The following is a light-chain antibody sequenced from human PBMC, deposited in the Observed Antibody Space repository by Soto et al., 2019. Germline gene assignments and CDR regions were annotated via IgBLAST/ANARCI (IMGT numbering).Light chain of an antibody. Sequence: QSALTQPASVSGSPGQSITISCTGTSSDVGGYNYVSWYQQHPGKAPKLMIYEVSNRPSGVFNRFSGSKSGNTASLTISGLQAEDEADYYCSSYTGSNTVIFGGGTKLTVL. V-gene: IGLV2-14*01. J-gene: IGLJ2*01. CDR2: EVS. CDR1: SSDVGGYNY. CDR3: SSYTGSNTVI.